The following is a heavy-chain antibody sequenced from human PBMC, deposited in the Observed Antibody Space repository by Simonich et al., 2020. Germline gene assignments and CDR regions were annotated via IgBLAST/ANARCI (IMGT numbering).Heavy chain of an antibody. CDR3: ASSKLATIDY. D-gene: IGHD5-12*01. J-gene: IGHJ4*02. V-gene: IGHV1-2*02. Sequence: QVQLVQSGAEVKKPGASVKVSCKASGYTFTGYYMHWVRQAPGQGLEWMGWINPHSGGTNYAQKFQGRVTMTRDTSISTAYMELSRLRSDDTAVYYCASSKLATIDYWGQGTLVTVSS. CDR1: GYTFTGYY. CDR2: INPHSGGT.